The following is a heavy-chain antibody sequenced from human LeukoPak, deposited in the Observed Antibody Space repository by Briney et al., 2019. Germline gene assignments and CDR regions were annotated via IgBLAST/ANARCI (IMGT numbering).Heavy chain of an antibody. CDR1: GXIFTNFW. CDR3: ARGYCGDSCFFDY. Sequence: GESLKISCKGSGXIFTNFWIGWVRQMPGKGLEWMGVIQPDDSDSRYSPSFQGRFTISADKSISTVYLQWSNLKASDTAMYYCARGYCGDSCFFDYWGQGTLVTVSS. J-gene: IGHJ4*02. V-gene: IGHV5-51*06. D-gene: IGHD2-21*01. CDR2: IQPDDSDS.